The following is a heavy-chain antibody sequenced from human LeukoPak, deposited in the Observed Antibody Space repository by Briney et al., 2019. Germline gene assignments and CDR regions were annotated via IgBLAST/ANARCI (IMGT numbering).Heavy chain of an antibody. V-gene: IGHV3-7*01. D-gene: IGHD4-23*01. CDR1: GFTFSSYW. CDR2: IKQDGSEK. J-gene: IGHJ4*02. Sequence: GGSLRLSCAASGFTFSSYWMSWVRQAPGKGLEWVANIKQDGSEKYYVDSVKGRFTTSKDNSKATLYLQMNSLRPEDTAVYYCAKDLHGGYSSDYWGQGTLVTVFS. CDR3: AKDLHGGYSSDY.